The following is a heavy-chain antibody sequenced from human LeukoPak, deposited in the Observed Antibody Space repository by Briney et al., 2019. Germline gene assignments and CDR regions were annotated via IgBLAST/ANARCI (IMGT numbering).Heavy chain of an antibody. V-gene: IGHV3-7*03. CDR3: ARLARTMIVADRGYFDY. J-gene: IGHJ4*02. D-gene: IGHD3-22*01. CDR1: GFTISSYW. CDR2: IKPDGDEK. Sequence: GGSLRLSCAASGFTISSYWMTWVRQAPGKGLEWVANIKPDGDEKNYVDSVRGRFTISRDNARNSLYLQMNSLRAEDTAVYYCARLARTMIVADRGYFDYWGQGTLVTVSS.